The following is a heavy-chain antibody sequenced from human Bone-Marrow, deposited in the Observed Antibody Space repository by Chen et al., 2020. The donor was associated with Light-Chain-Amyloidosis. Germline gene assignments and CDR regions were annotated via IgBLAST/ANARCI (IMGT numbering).Heavy chain of an antibody. J-gene: IGHJ4*02. CDR2: IYPDDSDA. Sequence: GKKPGESLKISCKGSGYTFPNYWIGWVRQMPGKGLEWMGVIYPDDSDARCSPSFEGQVTISADKSITTAYLQWRSLKASDTAMYYCARRRDGYNFDYWGQGTLVTVSS. CDR1: GYTFPNYW. V-gene: IGHV5-51*01. D-gene: IGHD5-12*01. CDR3: ARRRDGYNFDY.